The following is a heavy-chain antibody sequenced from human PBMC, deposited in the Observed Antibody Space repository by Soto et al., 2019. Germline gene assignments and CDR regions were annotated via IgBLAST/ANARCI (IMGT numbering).Heavy chain of an antibody. D-gene: IGHD3-16*02. CDR1: GYTFTRYD. CDR2: MNPNSGNT. Sequence: ASVEVSCKASGYTFTRYDINWVRQATGQGLEWMGWMNPNSGNTGYAQKYQGRVTMTRNTTISTAYMELSSLRSEDTAVYYCSRGLYDYVWGSYRYRDYWGQGAMGTSPQ. J-gene: IGHJ4*02. V-gene: IGHV1-8*01. CDR3: SRGLYDYVWGSYRYRDY.